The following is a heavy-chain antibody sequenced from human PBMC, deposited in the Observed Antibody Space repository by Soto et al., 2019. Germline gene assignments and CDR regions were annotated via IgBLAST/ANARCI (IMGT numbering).Heavy chain of an antibody. CDR1: GFTFSSYW. V-gene: IGHV3-74*01. Sequence: GGSLRLSCAASGFTFSSYWMHWVRQAPGKGLVWVSRINSDGSSTSYADSVKGRFTISRDNAKNTLYLQMNSLRAEDTAVYYCARGQFVVTATFYYYYGMDVWGQGTTVTVSS. CDR3: ARGQFVVTATFYYYYGMDV. D-gene: IGHD2-21*02. J-gene: IGHJ6*02. CDR2: INSDGSST.